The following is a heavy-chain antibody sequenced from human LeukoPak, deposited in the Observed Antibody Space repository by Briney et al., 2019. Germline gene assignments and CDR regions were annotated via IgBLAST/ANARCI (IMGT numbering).Heavy chain of an antibody. CDR2: IKSKTEGGTT. CDR3: TTTYIVASTRKFGDY. CDR1: GFIFSSAW. V-gene: IGHV3-15*01. D-gene: IGHD5-12*01. Sequence: GGSLRLSCAASGFIFSSAWMNWVRQAPGKGLEWVGRIKSKTEGGTTDYAAPVKGRFTISRDDSQNTVDLQISSLTAEDTAMYFCTTTYIVASTRKFGDYWGQGTLVVVSS. J-gene: IGHJ4*02.